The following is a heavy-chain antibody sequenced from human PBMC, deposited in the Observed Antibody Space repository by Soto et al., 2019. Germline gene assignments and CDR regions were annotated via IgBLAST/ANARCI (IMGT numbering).Heavy chain of an antibody. Sequence: SETLSLTCTVSGGSITSSYWSWIRRPPRKXLEWIAYIYDTGISGYTPSTSYNPSLKSRVTMSVDTSKSQFSLKLTSVTAADTAVYYCARGEDAFFYYGLDVWGQGITVTVSS. J-gene: IGHJ6*02. CDR1: GGSITSSY. CDR2: IYDTGISGYTPST. V-gene: IGHV4-59*01. CDR3: ARGEDAFFYYGLDV.